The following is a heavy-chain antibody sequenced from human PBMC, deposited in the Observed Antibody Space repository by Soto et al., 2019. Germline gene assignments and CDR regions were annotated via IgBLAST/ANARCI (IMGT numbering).Heavy chain of an antibody. Sequence: QVQLVQSGAEVKEPGSSVTVSCKASGGTFSSNTLSWVRQAPGQGLEWMGGIIPIFGTANYAQKFQGRVTITAEESTSTAYMELSSLRSEDTAVYYCARAREGYCSGDKCYFYYGMDVWGQGTTVTVSS. V-gene: IGHV1-69*12. D-gene: IGHD2-15*01. CDR3: ARAREGYCSGDKCYFYYGMDV. CDR2: IIPIFGTA. J-gene: IGHJ6*02. CDR1: GGTFSSNT.